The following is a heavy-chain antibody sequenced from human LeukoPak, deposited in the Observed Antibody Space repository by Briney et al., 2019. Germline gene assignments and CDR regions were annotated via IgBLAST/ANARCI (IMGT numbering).Heavy chain of an antibody. J-gene: IGHJ4*02. CDR3: AREKGLRLGELWD. CDR1: GFTFSSYE. D-gene: IGHD3-16*01. CDR2: ISSSGSTI. Sequence: GGSLRLSCAASGFTFSSYEMIWVRQAPGKGLEWVSYISSSGSTIYYADSVKGRFTISRDNAKNSLYLQMNSLRAEDTAVYYCAREKGLRLGELWDWGQGTLVTVSS. V-gene: IGHV3-48*03.